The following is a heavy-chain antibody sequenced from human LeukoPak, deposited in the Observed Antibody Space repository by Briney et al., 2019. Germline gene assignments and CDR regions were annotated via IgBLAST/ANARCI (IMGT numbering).Heavy chain of an antibody. CDR2: IHTSGTM. D-gene: IGHD3-22*01. V-gene: IGHV4-61*09. J-gene: IGHJ4*02. CDR1: GYSISSGYY. CDR3: ARGILRDYYDSSGFYHRGGVGY. Sequence: PSETLSLTCTVSGYSISSGYYWSWIRQPAGRGLEWIGHIHTSGTMNYNASLKSRVRISVETSKNQFSLRLSSVTAADTAVYFCARGILRDYYDSSGFYHRGGVGYWGQGTLVTVSS.